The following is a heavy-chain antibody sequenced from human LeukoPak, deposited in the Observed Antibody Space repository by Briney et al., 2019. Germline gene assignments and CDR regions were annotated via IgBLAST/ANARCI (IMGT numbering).Heavy chain of an antibody. CDR2: IYTSGST. D-gene: IGHD6-19*01. Sequence: SETLSLTCTVSGDSISSYYWSWIRQPAGKGLEWIGRIYTSGSTNYNPSLKGRVTMSVDTSKNQFSLKLSSVTAADTAVYYCARARRGSGWYYFDYWGQGTLVTVSS. CDR1: GDSISSYY. J-gene: IGHJ4*02. V-gene: IGHV4-4*07. CDR3: ARARRGSGWYYFDY.